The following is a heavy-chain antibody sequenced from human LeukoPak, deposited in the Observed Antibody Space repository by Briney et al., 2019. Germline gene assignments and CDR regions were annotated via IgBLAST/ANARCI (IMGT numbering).Heavy chain of an antibody. D-gene: IGHD1-26*01. Sequence: PGGSLRLSCAASGFTFSSYWMSWVRQAPGKGLAWVANIKQDGSEKYYVDSVKGRFTISRDNAKNSLYLQMNSLRAEDTAVYYCARGEFPQWELPAEYFQHWGQGTLVTVSS. CDR1: GFTFSSYW. CDR3: ARGEFPQWELPAEYFQH. CDR2: IKQDGSEK. J-gene: IGHJ1*01. V-gene: IGHV3-7*01.